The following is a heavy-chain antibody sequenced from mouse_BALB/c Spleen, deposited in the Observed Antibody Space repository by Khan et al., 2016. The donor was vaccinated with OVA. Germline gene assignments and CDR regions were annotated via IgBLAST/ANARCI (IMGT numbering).Heavy chain of an antibody. D-gene: IGHD2-3*01. CDR2: IYPGSDNA. CDR1: GYTFTYYV. Sequence: VQLKESGPELVKPGASVKMSCKASGYTFTYYVITWVKQRTGQGLEWIGEIYPGSDNAYYNERFKGKATLTVDKSSNTTHMQLSSLTSEDSAVYFCARGDGYYVYFDYWGQGTTLTVSS. V-gene: IGHV1-77*01. CDR3: ARGDGYYVYFDY. J-gene: IGHJ2*01.